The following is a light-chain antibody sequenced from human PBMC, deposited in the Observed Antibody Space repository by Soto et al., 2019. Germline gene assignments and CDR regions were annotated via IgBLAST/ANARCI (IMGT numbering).Light chain of an antibody. V-gene: IGLV1-40*01. CDR2: GNS. Sequence: QAVGTQPPSVSGAPGQRVTSSCTGSSSNIGAGYDVHWYQQLPGTAPKLLIYGNSNRPSGVPDRFSGSKSGTSASLAITGLQAEDEADYYCQSYDSSLSAVVFGGETKLTVL. CDR1: SSNIGAGYD. CDR3: QSYDSSLSAVV. J-gene: IGLJ2*01.